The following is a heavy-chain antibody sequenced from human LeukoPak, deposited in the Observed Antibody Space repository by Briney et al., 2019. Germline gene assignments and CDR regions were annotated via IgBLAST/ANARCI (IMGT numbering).Heavy chain of an antibody. CDR1: GDSVSSSSYY. CDR3: AREPDY. Sequence: PSETLSLTCTVSGDSVSSSSYYWGWIRQPPGKGLEWIGSIYYSGTTSYNPSLKSRVTISVDTSKNQFSLKLSSVTAADTAVYYCAREPDYWGQGTLVTVSS. CDR2: IYYSGTT. V-gene: IGHV4-39*07. J-gene: IGHJ4*02.